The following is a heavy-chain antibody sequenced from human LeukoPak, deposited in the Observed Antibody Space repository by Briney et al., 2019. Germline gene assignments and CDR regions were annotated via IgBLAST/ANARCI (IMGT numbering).Heavy chain of an antibody. V-gene: IGHV4-34*01. Sequence: SETLSLTCAVYGGSFSGYYWSWIRQPPGKGLEWIGEINHSGSTNYNPSLKSRVTISVDTSKNQFSLKLSSVTAADTAVYYCARGSSPSGSYSGDYWGQGTLVTVSS. CDR2: INHSGST. CDR1: GGSFSGYY. CDR3: ARGSSPSGSYSGDY. J-gene: IGHJ4*02. D-gene: IGHD1-26*01.